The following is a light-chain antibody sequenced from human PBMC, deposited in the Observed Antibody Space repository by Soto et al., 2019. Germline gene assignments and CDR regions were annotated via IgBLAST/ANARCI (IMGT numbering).Light chain of an antibody. J-gene: IGKJ1*01. CDR2: GVS. CDR3: QQSGGSSGT. V-gene: IGKV3-20*01. Sequence: EVVLRQSPGTLSLSPGQRATLSCRASQSVSGSSLAWYQQKPGQAPRLLIYGVSSRATGIPDRFSGSGSGTDFTLTISRLEPEDFAVYYCQQSGGSSGTFGLGTKVDIK. CDR1: QSVSGSS.